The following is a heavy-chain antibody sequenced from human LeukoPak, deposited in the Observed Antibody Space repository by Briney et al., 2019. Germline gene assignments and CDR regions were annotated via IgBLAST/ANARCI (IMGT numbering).Heavy chain of an antibody. CDR3: ARGGLRVMVYRLYYMDV. CDR2: INPNSGDT. V-gene: IGHV1-2*02. J-gene: IGHJ6*03. CDR1: GYTFTGYY. D-gene: IGHD2-8*01. Sequence: ASVKVSCKTSGYTFTGYYTHWVRQAPGQGLEWMGWINPNSGDTNYAQKFQGRVTMTRDTSISTAYMELTRLRSDDTAVYYCARGGLRVMVYRLYYMDVWGKGTTVTVSS.